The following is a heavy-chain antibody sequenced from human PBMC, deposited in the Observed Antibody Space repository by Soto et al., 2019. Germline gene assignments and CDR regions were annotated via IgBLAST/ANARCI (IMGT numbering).Heavy chain of an antibody. V-gene: IGHV1-18*01. D-gene: IGHD3-3*01. J-gene: IGHJ5*02. CDR3: AREAHLNFWSGYYVSGPFDP. Sequence: ASVKVSCKASGYTFTSYGISWVRQAPGQVLEWMGWISAYNGNTNYAQKLQGRVTMTTDTSTSTAYMELRSLRSDDTAVYYCAREAHLNFWSGYYVSGPFDPWGQGTLVTVSS. CDR2: ISAYNGNT. CDR1: GYTFTSYG.